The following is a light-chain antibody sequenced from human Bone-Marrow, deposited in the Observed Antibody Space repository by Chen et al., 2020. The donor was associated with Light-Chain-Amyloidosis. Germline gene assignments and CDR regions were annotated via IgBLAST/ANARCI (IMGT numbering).Light chain of an antibody. Sequence: ENVLTQSPDTLSLSPGESATLSCWASQTVITNYLAWYQQKPGLPPRLLIYGASTRATGIPDRCSGSGSGTGFTLAITRLEPEDFAVYYCQQYGSSTWTFGQGTKVEIK. CDR2: GAS. CDR3: QQYGSSTWT. CDR1: QTVITNY. J-gene: IGKJ1*01. V-gene: IGKV3-20*01.